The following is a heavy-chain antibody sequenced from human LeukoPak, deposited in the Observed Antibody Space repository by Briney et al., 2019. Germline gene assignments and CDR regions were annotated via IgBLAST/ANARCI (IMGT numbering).Heavy chain of an antibody. J-gene: IGHJ6*03. CDR1: GFTFDDYA. CDR3: AKDWGYSNSYYMDV. D-gene: IGHD4-11*01. CDR2: ISWDGGST. V-gene: IGHV3-43D*03. Sequence: GGSLRLSCAASGFTFDDYAMHWVRQAPGKGLEWVSLISWDGGSTYYADSVKGRFTISRDNSKNSLYLQMNSLRAEDTALYYCAKDWGYSNSYYMDVWGKGTTVTVSS.